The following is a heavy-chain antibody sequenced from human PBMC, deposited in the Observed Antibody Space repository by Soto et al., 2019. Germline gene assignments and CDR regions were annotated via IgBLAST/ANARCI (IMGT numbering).Heavy chain of an antibody. J-gene: IGHJ4*02. CDR2: INPNSGAT. V-gene: IGHV1-2*02. CDR3: APHYPDSSGYFDH. Sequence: QAQLVQSGTEVKKPGASVKVSCKASGYMFTGNYMHWVRQAPGQGLEYMGWINPNSGATNYAQKFQGRVTMTWDTSISTAYVELSRLRSDDTAVYYCAPHYPDSSGYFDHWGQGTLVTVSS. CDR1: GYMFTGNY. D-gene: IGHD3-22*01.